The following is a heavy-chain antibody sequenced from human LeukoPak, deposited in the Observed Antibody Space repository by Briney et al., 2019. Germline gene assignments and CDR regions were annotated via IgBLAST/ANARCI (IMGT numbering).Heavy chain of an antibody. J-gene: IGHJ3*02. D-gene: IGHD6-13*01. CDR1: NDSISSGDYY. Sequence: SETLSLTCTVSNDSISSGDYYWNWIRQPPGKGLEWIGYIFHRGGTSYNPSLKSRILFSVDTSQNQFSLKLNSVTAADTAVYYCARDRAGIAAAGGAFDIWGQGTMVTVSS. CDR2: IFHRGGT. CDR3: ARDRAGIAAAGGAFDI. V-gene: IGHV4-30-4*01.